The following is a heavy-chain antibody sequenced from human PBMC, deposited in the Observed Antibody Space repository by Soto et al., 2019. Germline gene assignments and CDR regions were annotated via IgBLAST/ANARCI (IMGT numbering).Heavy chain of an antibody. V-gene: IGHV4-39*01. D-gene: IGHD2-15*01. Sequence: PSETLSLTCTVSGGSISSTSYYWGWIRQPPGKGLEWIGNIYYSGNTYYYPSLKSRVTISVDMSKNQFSLKLNSVTAAGTAVYYCARHHPASCSGGSCYSFYFDYWGQGALVTVSS. J-gene: IGHJ4*02. CDR2: IYYSGNT. CDR1: GGSISSTSYY. CDR3: ARHHPASCSGGSCYSFYFDY.